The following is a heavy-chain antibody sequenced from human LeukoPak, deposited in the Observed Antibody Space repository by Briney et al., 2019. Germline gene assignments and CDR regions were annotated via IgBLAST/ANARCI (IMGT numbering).Heavy chain of an antibody. CDR2: MNPNSGNT. Sequence: ASVKVSCKASGYTFTTYDINWVRQATGQGLEWMGWMNPNSGNTGYAQKFQGRVTMTRNTSISTAYMELSSLRSEDTAVYYCARYYYGSGSYTPLFYYYYYGMDVWGQGTTVTVSS. V-gene: IGHV1-8*01. CDR3: ARYYYGSGSYTPLFYYYYYGMDV. J-gene: IGHJ6*02. D-gene: IGHD3-10*01. CDR1: GYTFTTYD.